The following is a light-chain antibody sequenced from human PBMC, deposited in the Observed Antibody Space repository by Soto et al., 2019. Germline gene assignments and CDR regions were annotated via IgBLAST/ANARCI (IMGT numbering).Light chain of an antibody. Sequence: DIQMTQSPSTLSASVGDRVTITCRASQSISTWLAWYQQKPGKAPKLLIYKASSLESGVPSRFSGSGSGTEFTLTISSLQPDDFATYYCQHYYTYPLTFGGGTTVEIK. V-gene: IGKV1-5*03. CDR1: QSISTW. J-gene: IGKJ4*01. CDR3: QHYYTYPLT. CDR2: KAS.